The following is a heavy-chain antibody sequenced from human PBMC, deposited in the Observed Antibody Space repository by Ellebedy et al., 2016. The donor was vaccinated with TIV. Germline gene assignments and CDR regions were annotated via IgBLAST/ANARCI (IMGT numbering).Heavy chain of an antibody. V-gene: IGHV3-13*01. Sequence: GESLKISCAASGFTFSNYDMHWVRQATGKGLEWVSGIGTAGDTYYPGSEKGRFTISRENAKNSLFLQMNSLRDGDTAVYYCARGRYGPWGQGTLVTVSS. J-gene: IGHJ5*02. CDR3: ARGRYGP. D-gene: IGHD3-10*01. CDR2: IGTAGDT. CDR1: GFTFSNYD.